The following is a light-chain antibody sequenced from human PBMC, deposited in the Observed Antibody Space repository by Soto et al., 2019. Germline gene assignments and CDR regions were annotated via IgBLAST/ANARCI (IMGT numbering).Light chain of an antibody. CDR3: QEYNTWPWT. CDR2: GAS. Sequence: ETVMPQSPATLSVSSGERATLSCRASQSVNSNLAWYQQKLGQAPRVLIYGASTRATGIPDRFSGSGSGTEFILTISSLQSEDFAVYYCQEYNTWPWTFGQGTKVDI. CDR1: QSVNSN. V-gene: IGKV3-15*01. J-gene: IGKJ1*01.